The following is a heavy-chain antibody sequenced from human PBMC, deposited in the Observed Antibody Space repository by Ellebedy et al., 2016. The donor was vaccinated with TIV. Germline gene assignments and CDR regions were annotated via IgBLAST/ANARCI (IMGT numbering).Heavy chain of an antibody. J-gene: IGHJ4*02. CDR2: IDPEDGKT. D-gene: IGHD2-21*02. CDR1: GYTLTEVT. CDR3: ARDGDAGGDSCLDY. V-gene: IGHV1-24*01. Sequence: ASVKVSXXVSGYTLTEVTIHWVRQAPGKGLEWMGGIDPEDGKTIYAQKFQDRVSMTRDTSANTVYMELSSLRSEDTAMYFCARDGDAGGDSCLDYWGQGTLVTVSS.